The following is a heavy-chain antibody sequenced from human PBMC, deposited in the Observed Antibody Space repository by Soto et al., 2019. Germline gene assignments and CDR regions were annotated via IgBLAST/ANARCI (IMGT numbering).Heavy chain of an antibody. CDR2: ISAYNGNT. V-gene: IGHV1-18*01. J-gene: IGHJ4*02. D-gene: IGHD4-4*01. CDR1: GYTFTSYG. Sequence: ASMKVSCKASGYTFTSYGISWVRQAPGQGLEWMGWISAYNGNTNYAQRLQGRVTMTTDTSTSTAYMELRSLRSDDTAVYYCARVRPLDYNFDYWGQGTLVTVSS. CDR3: ARVRPLDYNFDY.